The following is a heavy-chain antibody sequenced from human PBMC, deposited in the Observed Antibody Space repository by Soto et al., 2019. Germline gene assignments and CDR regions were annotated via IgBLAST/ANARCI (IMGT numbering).Heavy chain of an antibody. V-gene: IGHV4-39*01. CDR3: ARRAAYGDYSDN. Sequence: QLQLQESGPGLVKPSETLSLTCTVSGASISSSGYYWGWIRQPPGKGLEWIGSIYYGGSTYYNPSLKSRVTISVDTSKTQFSLRLSSVTAADTAVYYCARRAAYGDYSDNWGQGTQVTVSS. J-gene: IGHJ4*02. D-gene: IGHD4-17*01. CDR2: IYYGGST. CDR1: GASISSSGYY.